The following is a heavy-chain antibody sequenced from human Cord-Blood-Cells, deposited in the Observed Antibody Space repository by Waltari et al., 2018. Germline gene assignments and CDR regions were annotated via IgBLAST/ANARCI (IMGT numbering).Heavy chain of an antibody. D-gene: IGHD2-15*01. J-gene: IGHJ4*02. Sequence: QLQLQESGPGLVKPSETLSLTCTVSGGSIRSSSYYWGWIRQPPGKGLEWIGSIYYSGSTYYNPSLKSRVTISVDTSKNQFSLKLSSVTAADTAVYYCFLGYCSGGSCYSFDYWGQGTLVTVSS. CDR1: GGSIRSSSYY. V-gene: IGHV4-39*01. CDR3: FLGYCSGGSCYSFDY. CDR2: IYYSGST.